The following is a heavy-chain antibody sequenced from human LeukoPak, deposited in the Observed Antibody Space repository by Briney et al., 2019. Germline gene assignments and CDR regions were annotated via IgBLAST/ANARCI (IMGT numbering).Heavy chain of an antibody. CDR1: GFTFSSYA. J-gene: IGHJ4*02. CDR2: ISGTDGST. D-gene: IGHD6-19*01. V-gene: IGHV3-23*01. Sequence: GGSLRLSCAASGFTFSSYAMSWVRQAPGKGLEWVSAISGTDGSTYYADSVKGRFTISRDNSKNTLYLQTNSLRAEDTAVCYCAKGGSGWSWFDYWGQGTLVTVSS. CDR3: AKGGSGWSWFDY.